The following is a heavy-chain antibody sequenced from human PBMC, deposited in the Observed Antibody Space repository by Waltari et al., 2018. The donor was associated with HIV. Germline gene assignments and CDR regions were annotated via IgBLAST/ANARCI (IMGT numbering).Heavy chain of an antibody. J-gene: IGHJ4*02. D-gene: IGHD6-19*01. Sequence: EVQLVESGGGLVQPGRSLRLSCTASGFTVGDYAMSWVRQAPGKGLEWVGFIRSKAYGGTTEYAASVKGRFTISRDDSKSIAYLQMNSLKTEDTAVYYCTRDFSVAGTPRRFDYWGQGTLVIVSS. CDR2: IRSKAYGGTT. CDR1: GFTVGDYA. V-gene: IGHV3-49*04. CDR3: TRDFSVAGTPRRFDY.